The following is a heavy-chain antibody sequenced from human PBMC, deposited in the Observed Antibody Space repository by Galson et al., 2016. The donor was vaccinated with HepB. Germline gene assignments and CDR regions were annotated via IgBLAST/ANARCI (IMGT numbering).Heavy chain of an antibody. V-gene: IGHV6-1*01. J-gene: IGHJ4*02. CDR1: GDSVSSTSAN. D-gene: IGHD1-7*01. Sequence: CAISGDSVSSTSANWNWIRQSPSRGLEWLGRTYYKSKWYNDYAVSVQSRITINPDTSKNQFSLQLDSMTPEGTDVYYCARTPPFNTGTFDYWGQGTLVTVSS. CDR2: TYYKSKWYN. CDR3: ARTPPFNTGTFDY.